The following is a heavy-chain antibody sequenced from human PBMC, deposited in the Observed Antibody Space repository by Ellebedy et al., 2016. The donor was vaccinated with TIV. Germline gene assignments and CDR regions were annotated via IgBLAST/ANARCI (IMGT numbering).Heavy chain of an antibody. CDR3: ARYCTNGVCSDAFDI. D-gene: IGHD2-8*01. J-gene: IGHJ3*02. CDR1: GGTFSSYA. V-gene: IGHV1-69*13. Sequence: SVKVSXXASGGTFSSYAISWVRQAPGQGLEWMGGIIPIFGTANYAQKFQGRVTITADESTSTAYMELSSLRSEDTAVYYCARYCTNGVCSDAFDIWGQGTMVTVSS. CDR2: IIPIFGTA.